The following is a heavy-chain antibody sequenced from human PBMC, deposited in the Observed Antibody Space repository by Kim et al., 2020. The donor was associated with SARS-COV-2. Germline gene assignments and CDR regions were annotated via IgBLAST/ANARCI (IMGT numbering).Heavy chain of an antibody. Sequence: ASVKVSCKVSGYTLTELSMHWVRQAPGKGLEWMGGFDPEDGETIYAQKFQGRVTMTEDTSTDTAYMELSSLRSEDTAVYYCATGVDYGGNTDFDYWGQGTLVTVSS. D-gene: IGHD4-17*01. CDR1: GYTLTELS. CDR2: FDPEDGET. V-gene: IGHV1-24*01. J-gene: IGHJ4*02. CDR3: ATGVDYGGNTDFDY.